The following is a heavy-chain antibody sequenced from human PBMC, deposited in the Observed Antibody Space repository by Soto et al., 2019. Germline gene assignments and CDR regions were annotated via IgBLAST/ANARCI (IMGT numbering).Heavy chain of an antibody. CDR3: ARGGGFRGYYMDV. CDR2: ISAYNGNT. D-gene: IGHD3-10*01. CDR1: GYTFTSYG. J-gene: IGHJ6*03. V-gene: IGHV1-18*01. Sequence: QVQLVQSGAEVKKPGASVKVSCKASGYTFTSYGISWVRQAPGQGLEWMGWISAYNGNTNYAQKLQGRVTMTTDTXXXXXXXXXXXXXSXDTAVYYCARGGGFRGYYMDVWGKGTTVTVSS.